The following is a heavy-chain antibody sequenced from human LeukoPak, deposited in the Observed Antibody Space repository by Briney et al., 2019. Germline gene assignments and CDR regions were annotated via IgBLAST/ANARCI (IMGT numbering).Heavy chain of an antibody. CDR2: IKHDGGDK. CDR3: ASDSSVLIKGAY. Sequence: GGSLRLSCAASGFTFSNYWMSWVRQAPGKGLEWVANIKHDGGDKYYVDSVKGRFTISRDNAKNSLYLQMNSLRDEDTAVYYCASDSSVLIKGAYWGQGTLVTVSS. CDR1: GFTFSNYW. D-gene: IGHD6-19*01. J-gene: IGHJ4*02. V-gene: IGHV3-7*04.